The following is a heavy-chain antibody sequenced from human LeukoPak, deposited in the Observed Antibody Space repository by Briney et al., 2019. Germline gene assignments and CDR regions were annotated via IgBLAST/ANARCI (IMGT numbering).Heavy chain of an antibody. J-gene: IGHJ6*02. V-gene: IGHV4-59*08. Sequence: SETLSLTCTVSGGSISSYYWSWIRQPPGKGLEWIGYIYYSGSTNYNPSLKSRVTIPVDTSKNQFSLKLSSVTAADTAVYYCARHYPTNTIFGVAYYYGMDVWGQGTTVTVSS. D-gene: IGHD3-3*01. CDR1: GGSISSYY. CDR2: IYYSGST. CDR3: ARHYPTNTIFGVAYYYGMDV.